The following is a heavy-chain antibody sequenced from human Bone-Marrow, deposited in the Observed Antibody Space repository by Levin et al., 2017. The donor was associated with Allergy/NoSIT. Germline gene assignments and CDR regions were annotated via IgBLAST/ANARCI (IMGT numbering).Heavy chain of an antibody. D-gene: IGHD2-2*01. CDR3: ASVLWGYCSSTSCYKGNWCDP. Sequence: ASVKVSCTASGYTFTGYYMHWVRQAPGQGLEWMGWINPNSGGTNYAQKFQGRVTMTRDTSISTAYMELSRLRSDDTAVYYCASVLWGYCSSTSCYKGNWCDPWGQGTLVTVSS. CDR2: INPNSGGT. V-gene: IGHV1-2*02. J-gene: IGHJ5*02. CDR1: GYTFTGYY.